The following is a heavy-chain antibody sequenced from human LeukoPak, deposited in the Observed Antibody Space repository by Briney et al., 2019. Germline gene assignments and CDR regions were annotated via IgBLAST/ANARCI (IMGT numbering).Heavy chain of an antibody. CDR2: ISSSGSTI. CDR1: GFTFSDYY. J-gene: IGHJ6*03. Sequence: GGSLRLSCAASGFTFSDYYMSWIRQAPGKGLEWVSYISSSGSTIYYADSVKGRFTISRDNAKNSLYLQMNSLRAEDTAVYYCARYVVVPAAFGYYYYYYMDVWGKGTTVTVSS. V-gene: IGHV3-11*04. D-gene: IGHD2-2*01. CDR3: ARYVVVPAAFGYYYYYYMDV.